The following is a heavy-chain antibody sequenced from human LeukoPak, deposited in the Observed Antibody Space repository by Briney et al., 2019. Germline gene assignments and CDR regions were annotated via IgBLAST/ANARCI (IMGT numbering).Heavy chain of an antibody. CDR1: GGSISSSSYY. Sequence: SETLSLTCTVSGGSISSSSYYWGWIRRPPGKGLEWIESIYYSGSTYYNPSLKSRVTISVDTSKNQFSLKLSSVTAADTAVYYCARDRGGYCSGGSCYTPDYWGQGTLVTVSS. V-gene: IGHV4-39*07. CDR3: ARDRGGYCSGGSCYTPDY. CDR2: IYYSGST. D-gene: IGHD2-15*01. J-gene: IGHJ4*02.